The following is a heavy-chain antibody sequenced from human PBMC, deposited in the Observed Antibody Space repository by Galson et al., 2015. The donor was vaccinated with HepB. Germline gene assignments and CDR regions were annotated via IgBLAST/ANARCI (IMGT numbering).Heavy chain of an antibody. CDR3: AKVAVPAAIQGPLDY. J-gene: IGHJ4*02. CDR1: GFTFSSYG. D-gene: IGHD2-2*02. CDR2: ISYDGSNK. Sequence: SLRLSCAASGFTFSSYGMHWVRQAPGKGLEWVAVISYDGSNKYYADSVKGRFTISRDNSKNTLYLQMNSLRAEDTAVYYCAKVAVPAAIQGPLDYWGQGTLVTVSS. V-gene: IGHV3-30*18.